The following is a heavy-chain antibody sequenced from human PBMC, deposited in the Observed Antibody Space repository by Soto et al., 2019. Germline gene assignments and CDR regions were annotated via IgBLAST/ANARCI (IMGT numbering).Heavy chain of an antibody. CDR2: INAGNGNT. V-gene: IGHV1-3*01. Sequence: ASVKVSCKASGYTFTSYAMHWVRQAPGQRLEWMGWINAGNGNTKYSQKFQGRVTITRDTSASTAYMELSSLRSEDTAVYYCAIDLEYYYDSSGYYSRWFDPWGQGTTVTVSS. D-gene: IGHD3-22*01. CDR3: AIDLEYYYDSSGYYSRWFDP. CDR1: GYTFTSYA. J-gene: IGHJ5*01.